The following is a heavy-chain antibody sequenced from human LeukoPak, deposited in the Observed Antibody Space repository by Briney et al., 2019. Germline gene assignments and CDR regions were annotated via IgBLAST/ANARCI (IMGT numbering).Heavy chain of an antibody. CDR2: ISGSGGST. D-gene: IGHD5-18*01. Sequence: GGSLRLSCAASGFTFSSYAMSWVRQAPGKGLEWVSAISGSGGSTYYADSVKGRFTISRDNSKNTLYLQMNSLRAEDTAVYYCAKGSGYSYGLADPYYFDYWGQGTLVTASS. CDR1: GFTFSSYA. CDR3: AKGSGYSYGLADPYYFDY. V-gene: IGHV3-23*01. J-gene: IGHJ4*02.